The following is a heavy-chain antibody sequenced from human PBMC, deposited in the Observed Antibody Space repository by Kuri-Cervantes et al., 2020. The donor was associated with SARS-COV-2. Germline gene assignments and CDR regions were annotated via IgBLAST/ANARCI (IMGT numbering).Heavy chain of an antibody. J-gene: IGHJ3*02. Sequence: GESLKISCAASRFNFGSCDMNWVRQAPGKGLEWVSSISSSSSYIYYADSVKGRFTISRDNAKNSLYLQMNSLRAEDTAVYYCARDSEVVVAPSAFDIWGQGTMVTVSS. D-gene: IGHD2-15*01. V-gene: IGHV3-21*01. CDR1: RFNFGSCD. CDR3: ARDSEVVVAPSAFDI. CDR2: ISSSSSYI.